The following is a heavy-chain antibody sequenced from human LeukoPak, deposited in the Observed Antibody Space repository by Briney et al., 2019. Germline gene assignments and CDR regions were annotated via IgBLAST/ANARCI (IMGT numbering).Heavy chain of an antibody. J-gene: IGHJ3*02. CDR3: ASHPMLRLDAFDI. D-gene: IGHD5-12*01. CDR2: IYYSGST. CDR1: GGSISSSSYY. V-gene: IGHV4-39*01. Sequence: SETLSLTCTVSGGSISSSSYYWGWIRQPPGKGLEWIGSIYYSGSTYYNPSLKSRVTISVDTSKNQFSLKLSSVTAADTAVYYCASHPMLRLDAFDIWGQGTMVTVSS.